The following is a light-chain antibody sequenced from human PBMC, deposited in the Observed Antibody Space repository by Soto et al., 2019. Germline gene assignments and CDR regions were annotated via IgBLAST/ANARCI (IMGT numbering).Light chain of an antibody. CDR3: QQYNNWPPMA. J-gene: IGKJ1*01. CDR2: WAS. Sequence: DIVLTQSPDSLAVSLGERATINCKSSQTILYSSNNKNYLAWYRQKPGQPPKLLIYWASTRESGVPDRFRGSGSGTDFTLTISSLQAEDVAVYYCQQYNNWPPMAFGQGTKVEIK. CDR1: QTILYSSNNKNY. V-gene: IGKV4-1*01.